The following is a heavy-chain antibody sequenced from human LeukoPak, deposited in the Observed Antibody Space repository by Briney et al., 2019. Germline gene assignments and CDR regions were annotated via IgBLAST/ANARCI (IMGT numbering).Heavy chain of an antibody. Sequence: SETLSLTSTVSGVSVSSGIYYWSWIPHPPGKGLEWIGYISYSGSTHYNPSLKSRVNISVDTSKNQFSLKLSSVTAADTAVYYCARTSLDASGEPFDYWGQGTLVTVS. D-gene: IGHD1-14*01. CDR2: ISYSGST. J-gene: IGHJ4*02. CDR3: ARTSLDASGEPFDY. V-gene: IGHV4-61*01. CDR1: GVSVSSGIYY.